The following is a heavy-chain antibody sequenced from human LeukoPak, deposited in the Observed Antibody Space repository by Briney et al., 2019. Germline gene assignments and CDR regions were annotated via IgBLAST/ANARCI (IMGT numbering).Heavy chain of an antibody. CDR2: INHSGST. V-gene: IGHV4-34*01. CDR1: GDSMSSHY. D-gene: IGHD6-13*01. Sequence: KSSETLSLTCTVSGDSMSSHYWSWIRQPPGKGLEWIGEINHSGSTNYNPSLKSRVTISVDTSKNQFSLKLSSVTAADTAVYYCARASNSSSWYGSFDYWGQGTLVTVSS. CDR3: ARASNSSSWYGSFDY. J-gene: IGHJ4*02.